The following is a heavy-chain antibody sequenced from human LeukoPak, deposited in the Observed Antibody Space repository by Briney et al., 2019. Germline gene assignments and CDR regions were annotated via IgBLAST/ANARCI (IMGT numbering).Heavy chain of an antibody. D-gene: IGHD3-22*01. CDR1: GGSISSYY. Sequence: TSETLSLTCTVSGGSISSYYWSWIRQPPGKGLEWIGYIYYSGSTNYNPSLKSRVTISVDTSKNQFSLKLSSVTAADTAVYYCARDRPNDTTAFDIWGQGTMVTVSS. CDR2: IYYSGST. V-gene: IGHV4-59*01. CDR3: ARDRPNDTTAFDI. J-gene: IGHJ3*02.